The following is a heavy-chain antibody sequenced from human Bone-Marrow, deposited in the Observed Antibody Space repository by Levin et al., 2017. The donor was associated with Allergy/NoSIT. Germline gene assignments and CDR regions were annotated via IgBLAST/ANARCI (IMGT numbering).Heavy chain of an antibody. Sequence: PGGSLRLSCSAAGFTVTDYSMNWVRQAPGKGLEWVSSISTTGNYIYYADSVKGRFTISRDNAKNSLFLQMDSLRVDDSAIYYCARAKFGDPSPFDYWGQGTLVTVSS. D-gene: IGHD3-10*02. CDR3: ARAKFGDPSPFDY. CDR2: ISTTGNYI. J-gene: IGHJ4*02. CDR1: GFTVTDYS. V-gene: IGHV3-21*01.